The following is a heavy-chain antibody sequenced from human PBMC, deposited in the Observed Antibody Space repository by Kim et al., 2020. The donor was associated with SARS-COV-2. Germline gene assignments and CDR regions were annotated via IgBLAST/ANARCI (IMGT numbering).Heavy chain of an antibody. CDR3: ARGGGTMVRANYYYYYGMDV. V-gene: IGHV1-8*01. Sequence: ASVKVSCKASGYTFTSYDINWVRQATGQGLEWMGCMNPNSGNTGYAQKFQGRVTMTRNTSISTAYMELSSLRSEDTAVYYCARGGGTMVRANYYYYYGMDVWGQGTTVTVSS. CDR2: MNPNSGNT. CDR1: GYTFTSYD. D-gene: IGHD3-10*01. J-gene: IGHJ6*02.